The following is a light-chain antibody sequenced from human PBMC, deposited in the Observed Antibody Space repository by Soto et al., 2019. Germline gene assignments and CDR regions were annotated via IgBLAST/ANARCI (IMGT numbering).Light chain of an antibody. V-gene: IGKV1-39*01. CDR2: AAS. CDR3: QESYNTLTFT. CDR1: QSISNY. Sequence: DIQMTQSPSSLSASVGDRVTITCRASQSISNYLNWYQQKPGKAPKLLIFAASNLQSGVPSRFSGSGSGTDFTLTISSLQPEDFATYYCQESYNTLTFTLGPGTKADIK. J-gene: IGKJ3*01.